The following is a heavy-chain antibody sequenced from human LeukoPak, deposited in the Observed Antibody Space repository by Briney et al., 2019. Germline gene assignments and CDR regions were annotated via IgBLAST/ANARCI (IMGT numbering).Heavy chain of an antibody. Sequence: SVKVSCKASGGTFSSYAISWVRQAPGQGLEWMGGIIPIFGTANYAQKFQGRVTITTDESTSTAYMELSSLRSEDTAVYYCARETGTTPILTDAFDIWGQGTMVTVSS. CDR2: IIPIFGTA. D-gene: IGHD1-7*01. V-gene: IGHV1-69*05. CDR3: ARETGTTPILTDAFDI. J-gene: IGHJ3*02. CDR1: GGTFSSYA.